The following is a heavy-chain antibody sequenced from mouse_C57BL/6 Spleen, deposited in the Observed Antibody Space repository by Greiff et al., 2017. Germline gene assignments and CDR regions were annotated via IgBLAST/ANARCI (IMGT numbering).Heavy chain of an antibody. V-gene: IGHV1-42*01. CDR2: INPSTGGT. CDR1: GYSFTGYY. D-gene: IGHD2-3*01. Sequence: EVQVVESGPELVKPGASVKISCKASGYSFTGYYMNWVKQSPEKSLEWIGEINPSTGGTTYNQKFKAKATLTVDKSSSTAYMQLKSLTSEDSAVYYCARGSDGYYWYFDVWGTGTTVTVSS. CDR3: ARGSDGYYWYFDV. J-gene: IGHJ1*03.